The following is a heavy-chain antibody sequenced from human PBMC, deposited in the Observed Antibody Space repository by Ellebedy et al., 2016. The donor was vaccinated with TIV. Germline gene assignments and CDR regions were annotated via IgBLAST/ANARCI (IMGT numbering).Heavy chain of an antibody. V-gene: IGHV4-59*12. CDR1: GGSISSYY. J-gene: IGHJ4*02. CDR3: ARREYSSGWYDY. Sequence: SETLSLTCAVSGGSISSYYWSWIRQPPGKGLEWIGYIYHSGSTNYNPSLKSRVTISVDKSKNQFSLKLSSVTAADTAVYYCARREYSSGWYDYWGQGTLVTVSS. D-gene: IGHD6-19*01. CDR2: IYHSGST.